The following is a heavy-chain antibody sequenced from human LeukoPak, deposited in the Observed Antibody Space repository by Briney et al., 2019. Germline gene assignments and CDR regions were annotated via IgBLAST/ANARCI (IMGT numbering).Heavy chain of an antibody. J-gene: IGHJ6*03. Sequence: ASVKVSCKASGYTFTGYYIHWVRQAPGQGLEWMGWISPNSGGTNYAQKFQGRVTMTRDTSISTAYMELSRLRSDDTAIYYCAKNGDRGAYCSGGTCYPYYYYYMDVWGKGTTVTISS. CDR2: ISPNSGGT. CDR3: AKNGDRGAYCSGGTCYPYYYYYMDV. D-gene: IGHD2-15*01. CDR1: GYTFTGYY. V-gene: IGHV1-2*02.